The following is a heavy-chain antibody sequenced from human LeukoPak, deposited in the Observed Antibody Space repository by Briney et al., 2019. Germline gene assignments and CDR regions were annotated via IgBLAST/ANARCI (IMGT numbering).Heavy chain of an antibody. V-gene: IGHV3-53*01. CDR3: AKDFKGLTIVAAGSFDY. J-gene: IGHJ4*02. D-gene: IGHD6-13*01. Sequence: GGSLRLSCAASGFIVNTNYMTWVRQAPGRGLEWVSFIYADGNTYYADSVKGRFTISRDISKNAVYLQMNSLRAEDTAVYHCAKDFKGLTIVAAGSFDYWGQGTLVTVSS. CDR2: IYADGNT. CDR1: GFIVNTNY.